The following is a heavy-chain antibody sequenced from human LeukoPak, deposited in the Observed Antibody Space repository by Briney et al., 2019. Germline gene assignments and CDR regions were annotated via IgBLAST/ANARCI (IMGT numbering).Heavy chain of an antibody. CDR1: GFTFSAYE. CDR3: AKEAYSSSWYYFDY. V-gene: IGHV3-48*03. Sequence: GGSLRLSCAASGFTFSAYEMNWVRQAPGKGLEWVSYIGSSGSTVYYADSVKGRFTISRDNAKNSLYMQMESLRAEDMALYYCAKEAYSSSWYYFDYWGQGTLVTVSS. D-gene: IGHD6-13*01. CDR2: IGSSGSTV. J-gene: IGHJ4*02.